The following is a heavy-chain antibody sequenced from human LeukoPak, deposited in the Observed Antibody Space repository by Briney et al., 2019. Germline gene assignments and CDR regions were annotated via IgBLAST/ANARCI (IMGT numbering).Heavy chain of an antibody. CDR3: VRDTYGPSDY. CDR2: TKEDGSEK. V-gene: IGHV3-7*01. Sequence: PGGSLRLSCTASGFTASRFTFSEAWMSWVRQAPGKGLEWVANTKEDGSEKYYVDSVKGRFTISRDNAKNSLYLQMNSLRAEDTAVYYCVRDTYGPSDYWGQGTLVTVSS. J-gene: IGHJ4*02. CDR1: GFTASRFTFSEAW. D-gene: IGHD3-10*01.